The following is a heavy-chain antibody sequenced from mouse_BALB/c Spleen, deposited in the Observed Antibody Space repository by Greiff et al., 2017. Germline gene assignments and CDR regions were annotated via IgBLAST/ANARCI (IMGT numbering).Heavy chain of an antibody. J-gene: IGHJ2*01. D-gene: IGHD1-1*01. V-gene: IGHV1-82*01. CDR2: IYPGDGDT. CDR3: ARSGGSTFDY. CDR1: GYAFSSSW. Sequence: VQRVESGPELVKPGASVKISCKASGYAFSSSWMNWVKQRPGQGLEWIGRIYPGDGDTNYNGKFKGKATLTADKSSSTAYMQLSSLTSVDSAVYFCARSGGSTFDYWGQGTTLTVSS.